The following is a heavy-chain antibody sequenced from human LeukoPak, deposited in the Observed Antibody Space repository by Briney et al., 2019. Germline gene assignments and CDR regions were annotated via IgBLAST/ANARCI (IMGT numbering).Heavy chain of an antibody. CDR1: GFIFSTYA. V-gene: IGHV3-30-3*01. D-gene: IGHD4/OR15-4a*01. J-gene: IGHJ4*02. CDR3: ARGAPPDY. Sequence: HAGGSLRLSCAASGFIFSTYAMYWVRQAPGEGLEWVAALSCDGSNEYYEDSVKGRFTISRDNSKNTLYLQMNSLRAEDTAVYYCARGAPPDYWGQGTLVTVSS. CDR2: LSCDGSNE.